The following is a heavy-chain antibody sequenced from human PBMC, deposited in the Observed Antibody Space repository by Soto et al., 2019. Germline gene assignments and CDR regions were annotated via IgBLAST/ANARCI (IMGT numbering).Heavy chain of an antibody. CDR2: INPNSGNT. V-gene: IGHV1-8*02. D-gene: IGHD6-6*01. CDR3: ARDQLGGDGMDV. J-gene: IGHJ6*02. CDR1: GYSFTSYG. Sequence: ASVKVSCKASGYSFTSYGISWVRQAPGQGLEWMGWINPNSGNTSYAQKFQGRVTMTRNTSISTASMELSRLRSDDTAVYYCARDQLGGDGMDVWGQGTTVTVSS.